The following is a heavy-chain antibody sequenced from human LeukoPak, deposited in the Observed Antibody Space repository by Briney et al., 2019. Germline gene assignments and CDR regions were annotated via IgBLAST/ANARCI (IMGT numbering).Heavy chain of an antibody. CDR3: ASSYSGYAWGDY. J-gene: IGHJ4*02. CDR2: IWFDGSNK. Sequence: PGRSLRLSCAASGFTFSGYGMHWVRQAPGKGLEWVAVIWFDGSNKYYADSVKGRFTISRDNSKNTLYLQMNSLRAEDTAMYYCASSYSGYAWGDYWGQGTLVSVSS. CDR1: GFTFSGYG. D-gene: IGHD5-12*01. V-gene: IGHV3-33*01.